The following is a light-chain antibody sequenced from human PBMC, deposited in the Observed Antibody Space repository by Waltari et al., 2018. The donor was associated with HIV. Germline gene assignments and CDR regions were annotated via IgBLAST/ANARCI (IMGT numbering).Light chain of an antibody. Sequence: QSMLTQPPSVSGAPGQRVTISCSGSSSTIGARYDVHWYQHIPGTAPKLLTYESTNRPSGVPDRFSASTSGTSASLAITGLQAEDEADYYCQSFDSVVTSSVFGGGTKLTVL. CDR1: SSTIGARYD. CDR2: EST. V-gene: IGLV1-40*01. CDR3: QSFDSVVTSSV. J-gene: IGLJ2*01.